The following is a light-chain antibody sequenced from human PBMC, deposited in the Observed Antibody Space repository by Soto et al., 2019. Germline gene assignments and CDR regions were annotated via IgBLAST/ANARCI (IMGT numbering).Light chain of an antibody. CDR3: QSYDNTNVVV. Sequence: NFMLTQPHSVSESPEKTVTISCTRSGGSIASNYVQWYQQRPDSAPTPLIYEDNQRPSGVPDRFSGSLDTSSNSASLTISGLRTEDEADYCCQSYDNTNVVVFGGGTQLTVL. V-gene: IGLV6-57*03. CDR2: EDN. CDR1: GGSIASNY. J-gene: IGLJ2*01.